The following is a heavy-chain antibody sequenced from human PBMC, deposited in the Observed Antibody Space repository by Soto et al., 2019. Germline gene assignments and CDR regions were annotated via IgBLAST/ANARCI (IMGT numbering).Heavy chain of an antibody. J-gene: IGHJ4*02. CDR1: DGSITPNY. CDR3: ARLGAYYQALDS. Sequence: QIQLQESGPGLVKPSETLSLGCTVSDGSITPNYYTWVRQPPGKGLEWIGYVYYAGTTTYNPSLKSRVSISIDTSKNEVSLKLSSVTAADTAVYYCARLGAYYQALDSWGQGTLVTVSS. V-gene: IGHV4-59*08. D-gene: IGHD3-22*01. CDR2: VYYAGTT.